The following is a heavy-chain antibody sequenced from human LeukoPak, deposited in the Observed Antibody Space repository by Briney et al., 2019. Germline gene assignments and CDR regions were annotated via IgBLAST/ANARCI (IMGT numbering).Heavy chain of an antibody. CDR3: ARSYYYGSGSYVYYYYGMDV. V-gene: IGHV3-48*02. D-gene: IGHD3-10*01. CDR1: GFTFSSYS. J-gene: IGHJ6*02. CDR2: ISSSSSSTI. Sequence: GGSLRLSCAASGFTFSSYSMNWVRQAPGKGLEWVSYISSSSSSTIYYADSVKGRFTISRDNAKNSLYLQMNSLRDEDTAVYYCARSYYYGSGSYVYYYYGMDVWGQGTTVTVSS.